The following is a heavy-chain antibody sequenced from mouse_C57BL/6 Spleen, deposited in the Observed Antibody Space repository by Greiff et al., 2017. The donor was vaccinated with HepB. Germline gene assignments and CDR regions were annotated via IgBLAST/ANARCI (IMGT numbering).Heavy chain of an antibody. J-gene: IGHJ4*01. CDR2: ISDGGSYT. V-gene: IGHV5-4*01. D-gene: IGHD2-12*01. CDR1: GFTFSSYA. Sequence: DVHLVESGGGLVKPGGSLKLSCAASGFTFSSYAMSWVRQTPEKRLEWVATISDGGSYTYYPDNVKGRFTISRDNAKNNLYLQMSHLKSEDTAMYYCARRHSPRYAMDYWGQGTSVTVSS. CDR3: ARRHSPRYAMDY.